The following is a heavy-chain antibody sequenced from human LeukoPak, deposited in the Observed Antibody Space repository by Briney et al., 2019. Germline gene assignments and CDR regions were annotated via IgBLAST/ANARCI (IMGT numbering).Heavy chain of an antibody. D-gene: IGHD3-9*01. Sequence: SETLSLTCALSGGSISSGGYSWIWIRQPPGNGLEWIGYIYHSGSTYYNPSLKSRVTISVDRSKNQFSLKLSSVTAADTAVYYCARGGRYYDILTGYYPYYFDYWGQGTLVTVSS. CDR1: GGSISSGGYS. V-gene: IGHV4-30-2*01. CDR2: IYHSGST. J-gene: IGHJ4*02. CDR3: ARGGRYYDILTGYYPYYFDY.